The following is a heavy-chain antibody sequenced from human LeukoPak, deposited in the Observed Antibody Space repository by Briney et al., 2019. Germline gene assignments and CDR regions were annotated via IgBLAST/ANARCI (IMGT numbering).Heavy chain of an antibody. J-gene: IGHJ4*02. Sequence: SVKVSCKASGGTFSSHAISWVRQAPGQGLEWMGGIIPIFGTANYAQKFQGRVTITADESTSTAYMELSSLRSEDTAVYYCARSLDDLEEFDYWGQGTLVTVSS. V-gene: IGHV1-69*13. CDR3: ARSLDDLEEFDY. D-gene: IGHD2-21*02. CDR1: GGTFSSHA. CDR2: IIPIFGTA.